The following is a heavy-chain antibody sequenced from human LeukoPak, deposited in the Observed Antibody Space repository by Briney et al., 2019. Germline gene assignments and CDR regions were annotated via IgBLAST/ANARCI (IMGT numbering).Heavy chain of an antibody. D-gene: IGHD1-26*01. Sequence: PSETLSLTCTVSGGSISSSSYYWGWIRQPPGKGLEWIGSIYYSGSTYYNPSLKSRVTISVDTSKNQFSLKLSSVTAADTAVYYCESGSYYNFDYWGQGTLVTVSS. CDR3: ESGSYYNFDY. CDR2: IYYSGST. CDR1: GGSISSSSYY. V-gene: IGHV4-39*07. J-gene: IGHJ4*02.